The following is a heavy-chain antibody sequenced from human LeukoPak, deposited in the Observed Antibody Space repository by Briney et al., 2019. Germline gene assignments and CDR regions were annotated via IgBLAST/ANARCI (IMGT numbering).Heavy chain of an antibody. D-gene: IGHD2-2*01. CDR1: GYTFTSYG. Sequence: SVKVSCKASGYTFTSYGISWVRQAPGQGLDWMGWVSAYNGDTNYAQRFQGRVTMTTDASTSTAYMVLRSLRSDDTAVYYCARDCSTSCCPPFNYWGQGTLVTVSS. J-gene: IGHJ4*02. CDR3: ARDCSTSCCPPFNY. V-gene: IGHV1-18*04. CDR2: VSAYNGDT.